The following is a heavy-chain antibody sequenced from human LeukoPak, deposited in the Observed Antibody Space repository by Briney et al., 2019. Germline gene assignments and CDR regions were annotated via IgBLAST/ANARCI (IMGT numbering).Heavy chain of an antibody. CDR3: ATGGFGGRYDYIR. V-gene: IGHV1-24*01. CDR1: GYTLTEFS. Sequence: ASVKVSCKVSGYTLTEFSIHWVRQAPGKGLEWVGRFDPEDGETIYAQKFQGRVTMTEDTSADTDYMELTSLRSEDTAVYYCATGGFGGRYDYIRWGQGTLVTVSS. CDR2: FDPEDGET. J-gene: IGHJ4*02. D-gene: IGHD3-16*01.